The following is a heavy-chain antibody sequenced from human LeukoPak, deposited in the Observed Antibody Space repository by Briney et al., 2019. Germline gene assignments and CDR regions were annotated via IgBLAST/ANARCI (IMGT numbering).Heavy chain of an antibody. J-gene: IGHJ5*02. CDR1: GYTFTDYY. CDR3: ARTRHYGGNYRLGWFDP. V-gene: IGHV1-2*02. CDR2: INPNSGGT. D-gene: IGHD4-23*01. Sequence: ASVKVSCKASGYTFTDYYMHWVRQPPGQGREWMGWINPNSGGTNYAQKLQGRVTMTRDTSISTAYMELSRLRSDDTAVYYWARTRHYGGNYRLGWFDPWGQGTLVTVSS.